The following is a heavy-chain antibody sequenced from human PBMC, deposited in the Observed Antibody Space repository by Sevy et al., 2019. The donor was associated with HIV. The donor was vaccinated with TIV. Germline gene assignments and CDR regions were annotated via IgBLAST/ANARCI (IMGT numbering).Heavy chain of an antibody. CDR3: AAGVGASDFDY. V-gene: IGHV3-15*01. D-gene: IGHD1-26*01. CDR1: GFTFSKAW. CDR2: IKSKTDGATR. J-gene: IGHJ4*02. Sequence: GGSLRLSCVASGFTFSKAWMSWVRQAPGKGLDWVGRIKSKTDGATRDLAAPVKGRIISSRDDSKNTLYLQISNLKIEDTGVYFCAAGVGASDFDYWGQGTLVTVSS.